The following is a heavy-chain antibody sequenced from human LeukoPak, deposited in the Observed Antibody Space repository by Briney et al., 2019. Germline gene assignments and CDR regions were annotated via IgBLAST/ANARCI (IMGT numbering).Heavy chain of an antibody. CDR2: ISGSGDST. V-gene: IGHV3-23*01. D-gene: IGHD6-13*01. CDR1: GFTCGNYA. Sequence: GGSLRLSCAACGFTCGNYAMTWVRQHTRQGLEWVSAISGSGDSTYYADSVKGRFTISRDNSKNTLYLQMNSLRVEDTAVFFCARHRIAAGTVYWGQGIRVTVSS. J-gene: IGHJ4*02. CDR3: ARHRIAAGTVY.